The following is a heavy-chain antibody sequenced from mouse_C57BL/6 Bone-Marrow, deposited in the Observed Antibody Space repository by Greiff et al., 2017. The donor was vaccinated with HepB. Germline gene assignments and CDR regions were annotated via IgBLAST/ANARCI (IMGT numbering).Heavy chain of an antibody. D-gene: IGHD1-1*01. Sequence: EVQLVESGGDLVKPGGSLKLSCAASGFTFSSYGMSWVRQTPDKRLEWVATISSGGSYTYYPDSVKGRFTISRDNAKNTLYLQMSSLKSEDTAMYYCARHDYGSNFDYWGQGTTLTVSS. CDR1: GFTFSSYG. CDR2: ISSGGSYT. J-gene: IGHJ2*01. CDR3: ARHDYGSNFDY. V-gene: IGHV5-6*01.